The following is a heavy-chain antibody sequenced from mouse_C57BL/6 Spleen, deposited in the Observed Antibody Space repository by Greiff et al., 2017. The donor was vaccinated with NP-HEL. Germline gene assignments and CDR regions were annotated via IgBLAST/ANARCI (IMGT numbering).Heavy chain of an antibody. V-gene: IGHV14-4*01. Sequence: EVQLQQSGAELVRPGASVKLSCTASGFNIKDDYMHWVKQRPEQGLEWIGWIDPENGDTEYASKFQGKATITADTSSNTAYLQLSSLTSEDTAVYYCTTLLCESAYWGQGTLVTVSA. J-gene: IGHJ3*01. D-gene: IGHD2-1*01. CDR2: IDPENGDT. CDR3: TTLLCESAY. CDR1: GFNIKDDY.